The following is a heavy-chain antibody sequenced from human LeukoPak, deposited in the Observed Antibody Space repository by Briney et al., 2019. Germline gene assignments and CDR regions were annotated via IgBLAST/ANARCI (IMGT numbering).Heavy chain of an antibody. CDR2: INSNGSRT. CDR3: ARGNDGYPYYFDY. D-gene: IGHD5-18*01. V-gene: IGHV3-74*01. J-gene: IGHJ4*02. CDR1: GFIISRYW. Sequence: GGSLRLSCAASGFIISRYWMQWARQAPGEGLVWVSRINSNGSRTSYADSVKGRFTISRDNAKNTLYLQMNSLRAEDTAVYYCARGNDGYPYYFDYWGQGTLVTVSS.